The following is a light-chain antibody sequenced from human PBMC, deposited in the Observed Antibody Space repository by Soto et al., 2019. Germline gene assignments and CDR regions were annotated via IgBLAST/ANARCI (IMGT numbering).Light chain of an antibody. CDR3: QQYNNLWT. J-gene: IGKJ1*01. CDR1: QSVNIW. CDR2: KAS. Sequence: DIQMTQSPSTLSASVGDRVTISCRASQSVNIWLAWYQQKPGKAPKLLISKASSLESGVPSRFSGSGSGTEITLTISSLQPDDLATYYCQQYNNLWTFGQGTKVEIK. V-gene: IGKV1-5*03.